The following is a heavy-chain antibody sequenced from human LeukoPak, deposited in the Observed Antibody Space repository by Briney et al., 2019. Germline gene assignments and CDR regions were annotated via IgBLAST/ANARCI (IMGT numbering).Heavy chain of an antibody. CDR1: GFTFSYYG. CDR2: IWHDGSKI. CDR3: VTGGGFYYDL. D-gene: IGHD3-22*01. V-gene: IGHV3-33*01. J-gene: IGHJ4*02. Sequence: PGGSLRLSCAASGFTFSYYGMQWVRQAPGKGLEWVALIWHDGSKIHYADSVRGRLTISRDNSKNTFYLQMDSLRAEDTAVYFCVTGGGFYYDLWGQGTLVIVSS.